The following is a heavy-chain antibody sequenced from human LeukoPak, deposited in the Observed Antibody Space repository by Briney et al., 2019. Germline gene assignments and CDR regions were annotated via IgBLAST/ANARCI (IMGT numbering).Heavy chain of an antibody. V-gene: IGHV4-59*01. J-gene: IGHJ4*02. CDR2: IYHSGST. D-gene: IGHD6-19*01. CDR1: GGSINSYY. CDR3: ASYSSGWFNN. Sequence: SETLSLTCTVAGGSINSYYWNWIRQPPGKGLEWIGYIYHSGSTTYNPSLKRRVTISLETSTTQFSLKLTPVTAADTAVYSCASYSSGWFNNWGQGTLVTVSS.